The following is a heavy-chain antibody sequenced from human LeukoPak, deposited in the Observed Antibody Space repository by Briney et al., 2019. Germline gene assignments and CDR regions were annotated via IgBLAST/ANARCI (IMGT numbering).Heavy chain of an antibody. J-gene: IGHJ4*02. Sequence: SQTLSLTCAISGDSFSSNSAAWNWIRQSPSRGLEWLGRTYYRSKWYNDYALSVKSRITINPDTSKNQFSLQLNSVTPEDTAVYYCVTDLVIKGYFDYWGQGALVTVSS. D-gene: IGHD2-21*01. CDR1: GDSFSSNSAA. CDR3: VTDLVIKGYFDY. V-gene: IGHV6-1*01. CDR2: TYYRSKWYN.